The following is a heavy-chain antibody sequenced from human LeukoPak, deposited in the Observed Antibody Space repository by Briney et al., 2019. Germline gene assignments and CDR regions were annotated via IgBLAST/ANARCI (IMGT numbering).Heavy chain of an antibody. CDR1: GFTVSSNY. CDR3: ERGTVTVVDY. CDR2: IYSGGST. V-gene: IGHV3-66*01. Sequence: GGSLRLSCAASGFTVSSNYMSWVRQAPGRGLEWVSVIYSGGSTYYADSVKGRFTISRDNSKNTLFLQMDSLRAGDTAVYYCERGTVTVVDYWGQGTLVTVSS. J-gene: IGHJ4*02. D-gene: IGHD3-10*01.